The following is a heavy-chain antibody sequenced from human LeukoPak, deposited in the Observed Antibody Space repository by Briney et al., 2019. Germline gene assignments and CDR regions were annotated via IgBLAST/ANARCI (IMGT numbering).Heavy chain of an antibody. CDR3: AKGTYSSSSGWFDP. CDR2: ISSSSSYI. D-gene: IGHD6-6*01. J-gene: IGHJ5*02. Sequence: PGGSLRLSCAASGFTFSSYSMNWVRQAPGKGLEWVSSISSSSSYIYYADSVKGRFTISRDNAKNSLYLQMNSLRAEDTAVYYCAKGTYSSSSGWFDPWGQGTLVTVSS. V-gene: IGHV3-21*01. CDR1: GFTFSSYS.